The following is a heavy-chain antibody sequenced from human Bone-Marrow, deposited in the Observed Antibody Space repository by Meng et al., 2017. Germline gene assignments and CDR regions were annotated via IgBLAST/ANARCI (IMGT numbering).Heavy chain of an antibody. D-gene: IGHD5-18*01. CDR2: IYTSGST. Sequence: SETLSLTCTVSGGSISSGSYYWSWIRQPAGKGQEWIGRIYTSGSTNYNPSLKSRVTISVDTSKNQFSLKLSSVTAADTAVYYCARDLYSYGYVYGYWGQGTLVTVSS. J-gene: IGHJ4*02. V-gene: IGHV4-61*02. CDR3: ARDLYSYGYVYGY. CDR1: GGSISSGSYY.